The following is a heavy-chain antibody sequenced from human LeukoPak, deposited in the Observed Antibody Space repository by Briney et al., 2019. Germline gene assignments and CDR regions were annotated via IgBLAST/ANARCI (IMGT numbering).Heavy chain of an antibody. Sequence: GASVKVSCKASGYTFTGYYMHWVRQAPGQGLEWMGWINPNSGGTNYAQKFQGRVTMTRDTSISAAYMELSRLRSDDTAVYYCARLEVGYCSSTSCYAIGPWGQGTLVTVSS. CDR2: INPNSGGT. D-gene: IGHD2-2*01. CDR3: ARLEVGYCSSTSCYAIGP. CDR1: GYTFTGYY. V-gene: IGHV1-2*02. J-gene: IGHJ5*02.